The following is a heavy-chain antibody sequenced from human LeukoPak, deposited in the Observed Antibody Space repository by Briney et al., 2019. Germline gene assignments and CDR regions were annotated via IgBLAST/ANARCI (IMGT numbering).Heavy chain of an antibody. CDR1: GYTFTGYY. J-gene: IGHJ4*02. CDR3: ARGDYGDLDY. V-gene: IGHV1-2*06. Sequence: ASVKVSCKASGYTFTGYYMHWVRQAPGQGLEWMGRINPNSGGTNYAQKFQGRVTMTTDTSTSTAYMELRSLRSDDTAVYYCARGDYGDLDYWGQGTLVTVSS. D-gene: IGHD4-17*01. CDR2: INPNSGGT.